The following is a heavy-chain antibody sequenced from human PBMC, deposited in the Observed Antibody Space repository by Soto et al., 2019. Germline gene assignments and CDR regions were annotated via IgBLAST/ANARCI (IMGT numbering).Heavy chain of an antibody. V-gene: IGHV3-53*01. CDR2: IYSGGST. J-gene: IGHJ4*02. Sequence: EVQVVESGGGLIQPGGSLRLSCEVSGFSVTANYMRWVRQAPWKGLEWVSVIYSGGSTYYIDSVKGRFSISRDISKNTLYLQMNSLRAEDTAVYYCHGYGYWGQGTLVTVSS. CDR3: HGYGY. CDR1: GFSVTANY. D-gene: IGHD5-12*01.